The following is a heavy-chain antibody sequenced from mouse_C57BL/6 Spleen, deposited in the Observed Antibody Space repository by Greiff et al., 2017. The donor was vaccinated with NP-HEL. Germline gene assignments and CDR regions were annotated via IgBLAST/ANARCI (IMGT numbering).Heavy chain of an antibody. J-gene: IGHJ3*01. Sequence: EVQLQESGPGLVKPSQSLSLTCSVTGYSITSGYYWNWIRQFPGNKLEWMGYISYDGSNNYNPSLKNRISITRDTSKNQFFLKLNSVTTEDTATYYCARERGLDSSGYFAYWGQGTLVTVSA. CDR3: ARERGLDSSGYFAY. V-gene: IGHV3-6*01. CDR1: GYSITSGYY. D-gene: IGHD3-2*02. CDR2: ISYDGSN.